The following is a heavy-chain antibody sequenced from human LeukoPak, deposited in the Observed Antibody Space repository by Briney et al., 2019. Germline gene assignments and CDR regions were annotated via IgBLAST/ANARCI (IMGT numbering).Heavy chain of an antibody. CDR2: IIQDGGAE. J-gene: IGHJ4*02. CDR1: GFTFSSYC. V-gene: IGHV3-7*01. Sequence: GGSLRLSCAASGFTFSSYCMTWVRQAPGKGLEWVAEIIQDGGAEYYADSVKGRFTISRGNAKNSLYLQLKSLRAEDTAVYYCARDRGGLSSSWYGGVFDYWGQGTLVTVSS. CDR3: ARDRGGLSSSWYGGVFDY. D-gene: IGHD6-13*01.